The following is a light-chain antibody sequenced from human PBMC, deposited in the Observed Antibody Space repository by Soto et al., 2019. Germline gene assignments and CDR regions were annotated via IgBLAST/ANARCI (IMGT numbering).Light chain of an antibody. CDR2: KAS. J-gene: IGKJ2*01. CDR1: QSISNW. Sequence: DIQMTQSPSTLSASVGDRVTITCRASQSISNWLSWYQQKPGKAPYLLIYKASRLESGVPSRCIGSTSGTEFTLTISSLQPDDFATYYFQQEQSFPYNFGQGTQLEIK. CDR3: QQEQSFPYN. V-gene: IGKV1-5*03.